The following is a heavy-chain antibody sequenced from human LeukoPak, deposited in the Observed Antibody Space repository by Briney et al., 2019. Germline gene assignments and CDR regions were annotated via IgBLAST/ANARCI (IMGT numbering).Heavy chain of an antibody. CDR3: AKDRKDYGPSTFDY. CDR2: ISGSGGST. D-gene: IGHD4-17*01. Sequence: PGGSLRLSCAASGFTFDDYAMHWVRQAPGKGLEWVSAISGSGGSTYYADSVKGRFTISRDNSKNTLYLQMNSLRAEDTAVYYCAKDRKDYGPSTFDYWGQGTLVTVSS. CDR1: GFTFDDYA. J-gene: IGHJ4*02. V-gene: IGHV3-23*01.